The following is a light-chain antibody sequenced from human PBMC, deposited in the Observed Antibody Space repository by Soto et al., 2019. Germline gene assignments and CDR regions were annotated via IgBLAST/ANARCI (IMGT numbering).Light chain of an antibody. CDR1: QSLLHSDGKTY. Sequence: EIVLTQTPVSLSVTPGQPASISCKSSQSLLHSDGKTYLYWFLQRPGQPPQVLIYELSNRFPGVPDRFSGRGSGPDFTLKISRGEHEDVGVYYCMQSINLRTFGQGTNVEIK. CDR2: ELS. J-gene: IGKJ1*01. V-gene: IGKV2D-29*01. CDR3: MQSINLRT.